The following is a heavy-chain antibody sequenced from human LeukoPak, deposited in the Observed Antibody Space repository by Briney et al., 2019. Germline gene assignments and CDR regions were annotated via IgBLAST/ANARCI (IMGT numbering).Heavy chain of an antibody. CDR1: GYTFTSYD. CDR2: MNPNSGNT. V-gene: IGHV1-8*03. Sequence: ASVKVSCKASGYTFTSYDINWVRQATGQGLEWMGWMNPNSGNTGYAQKFRGRVTITRNTSISTAYMELSSLRSEDTAVYYCARNEGAHTQLWLPFLRHYYMDVWGKGTTVTVSS. J-gene: IGHJ6*03. CDR3: ARNEGAHTQLWLPFLRHYYMDV. D-gene: IGHD5-18*01.